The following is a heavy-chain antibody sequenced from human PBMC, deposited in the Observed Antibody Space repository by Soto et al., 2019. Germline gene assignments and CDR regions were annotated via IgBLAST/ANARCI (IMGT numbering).Heavy chain of an antibody. CDR1: GFTFSSYA. CDR3: AKHVLRYFDWLDY. Sequence: GGSLRLSCAASGFTFSSYAMSWVRQAPGKGLEWGSAISGSGGSTYYADSVKGRFTISRDNSKNTLYLQMNSLRAEDTAVYYCAKHVLRYFDWLDYWGQGTLVTVSS. CDR2: ISGSGGST. D-gene: IGHD3-9*01. J-gene: IGHJ4*02. V-gene: IGHV3-23*01.